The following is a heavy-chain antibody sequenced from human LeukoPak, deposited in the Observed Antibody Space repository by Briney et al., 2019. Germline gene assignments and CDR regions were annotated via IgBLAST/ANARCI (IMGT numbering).Heavy chain of an antibody. V-gene: IGHV3-23*01. CDR1: GFTFNNYA. CDR3: AKRYFGNYYFDY. J-gene: IGHJ4*02. CDR2: ISSSGGNT. Sequence: PGGSLRLSCAASGFTFNNYAMSWVRQAPGKGLEWVSAISSSGGNTYYADSVKGRFTISRDNSENTLYLQMNSLRAEDTAVYFCAKRYFGNYYFDYWGQGTLVTVSS. D-gene: IGHD3-9*01.